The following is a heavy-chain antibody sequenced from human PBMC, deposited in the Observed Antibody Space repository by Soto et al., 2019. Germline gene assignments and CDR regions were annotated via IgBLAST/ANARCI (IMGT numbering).Heavy chain of an antibody. J-gene: IGHJ4*01. CDR2: VHGGGST. CDR3: AGRLTTAASLDY. V-gene: IGHV3-53*01. CDR1: GFTVSNNH. D-gene: IGHD3-16*01. Sequence: VQLVESGGGLIQPGGSLRLSCAASGFTVSNNHMTWVRQAAGKGLELVSFVHGGGSTSYADSVKGRFNISRDNSKNTLYLQMDRLRAEDTSIYYCAGRLTTAASLDYWGRGTLVTVSS.